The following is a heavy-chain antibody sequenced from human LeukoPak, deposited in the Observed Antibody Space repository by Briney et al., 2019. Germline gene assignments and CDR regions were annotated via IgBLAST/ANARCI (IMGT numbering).Heavy chain of an antibody. CDR2: IYPGDSDT. CDR3: AVPFNDYGDYGSAFDI. J-gene: IGHJ3*02. CDR1: GYSFTSHW. Sequence: GESLKISCKGSGYSFTSHWIGWVRQMPGKGLEWMGIIYPGDSDTRYSPSFQGQVTISADKSISTAYLQWSSLKASDTAMYYCAVPFNDYGDYGSAFDIWGQGTMVTVSS. V-gene: IGHV5-51*01. D-gene: IGHD4-17*01.